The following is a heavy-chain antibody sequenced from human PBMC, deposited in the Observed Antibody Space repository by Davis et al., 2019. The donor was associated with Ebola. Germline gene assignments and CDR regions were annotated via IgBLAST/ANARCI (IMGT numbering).Heavy chain of an antibody. D-gene: IGHD5-12*01. J-gene: IGHJ6*02. CDR1: AFTLRSYW. Sequence: SLTLSCAPSAFTLRSYWMTWVRQAPGKGLEWVPNIQQAGSEKYYVDSVKGRFTISRDNAKNSLYLQMNSLRAEDTAVYYCARGDRGTYDALFYYYIMDVWGQGTTVTVSS. CDR2: IQQAGSEK. CDR3: ARGDRGTYDALFYYYIMDV. V-gene: IGHV3-7*03.